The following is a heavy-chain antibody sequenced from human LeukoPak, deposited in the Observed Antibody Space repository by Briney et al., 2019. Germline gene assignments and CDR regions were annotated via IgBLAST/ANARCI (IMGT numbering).Heavy chain of an antibody. CDR3: ARARYSNYAPGYYYMDV. J-gene: IGHJ6*03. CDR2: IYHSGST. D-gene: IGHD4-11*01. Sequence: PSGTLSLTCAVSGGSISSSNWWSWVLQPPGKGLEWIVEIYHSGSTNYNPSLKSRVTMSVDTSKNQFSLKLSSVTAADTAVYYCARARYSNYAPGYYYMDVWGKGTTVTVSS. V-gene: IGHV4-4*02. CDR1: GGSISSSNW.